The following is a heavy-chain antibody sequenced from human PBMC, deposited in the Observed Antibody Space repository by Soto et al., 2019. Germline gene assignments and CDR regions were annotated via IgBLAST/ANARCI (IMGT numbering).Heavy chain of an antibody. CDR2: IFNSVTT. CDR1: GASTVSHYH. D-gene: IGHD3-10*01. V-gene: IGHV4-31*02. CDR3: ALALGPPTGRYY. Sequence: QVQLQESGPGLVKPSQTLSLTCSVSGASTVSHYHWTWIRQPPGKGLEWMGYIFNSVTTFYNPSLTSRLSISMDTSGNHFSLELRSVTAADTAVYYCALALGPPTGRYYWRQGTLVTVSS. J-gene: IGHJ4*02.